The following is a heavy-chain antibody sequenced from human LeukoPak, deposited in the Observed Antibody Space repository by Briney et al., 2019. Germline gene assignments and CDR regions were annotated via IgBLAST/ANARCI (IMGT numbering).Heavy chain of an antibody. Sequence: GGSLRLSCAASGFTFSSYDMRWVRQATGKGLEWVSAIGTAGDTYYPGSVKGRFAISRENAKNSLYLQMNSLRAGDTAVYYCARGAIWFGESGEAFDIWGQGTMVTVSS. CDR1: GFTFSSYD. CDR3: ARGAIWFGESGEAFDI. V-gene: IGHV3-13*01. D-gene: IGHD3-10*01. CDR2: IGTAGDT. J-gene: IGHJ3*02.